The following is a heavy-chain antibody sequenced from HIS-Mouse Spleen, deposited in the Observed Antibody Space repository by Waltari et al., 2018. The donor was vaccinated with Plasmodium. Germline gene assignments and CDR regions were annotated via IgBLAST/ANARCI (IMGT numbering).Heavy chain of an antibody. J-gene: IGHJ1*01. CDR1: GSTFTSCG. Sequence: QVQLVQSGAEVKKPGASLKVSCKASGSTFTSCGSSWVRQAPGPGLEVMGVSHGLQGKHNTATKLPGRGNLDTDTSTSTAYMELRSLRSDDTAVYYCARVLGYKAAAGTFVEYFQHWGQGTLVTVSS. CDR2: HGLQGKH. D-gene: IGHD6-13*01. V-gene: IGHV1-18*01. CDR3: ARVLGYKAAAGTFVEYFQH.